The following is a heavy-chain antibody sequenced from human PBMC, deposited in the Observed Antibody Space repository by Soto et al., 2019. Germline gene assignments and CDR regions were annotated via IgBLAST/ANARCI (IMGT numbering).Heavy chain of an antibody. CDR2: IIPIFTRT. D-gene: IGHD2-15*01. CDR1: GGTFSTSS. CDR3: ARDVVRSTAGDS. V-gene: IGHV1-69*01. J-gene: IGHJ4*02. Sequence: QLQLVQSGTYVKEPGSSVKVSCKASGGTFSTSSFVWVRQGPGQGLEWMGGIIPIFTRTNFAQKFQGRVTFSADESTRTTYMELRSLTSDDTAIYYCARDVVRSTAGDSWGQGTLVTVSS.